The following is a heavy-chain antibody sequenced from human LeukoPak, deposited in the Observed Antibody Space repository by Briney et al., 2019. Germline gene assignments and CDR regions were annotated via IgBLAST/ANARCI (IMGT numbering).Heavy chain of an antibody. V-gene: IGHV5-51*01. CDR1: GYNFTPYW. CDR3: ARLSCISSGSSAGVCTQFDY. Sequence: GESLKISCQSSGYNFTPYWIGWVRQMPGKGLEWMGIIYPGDSDTRYSPSFQGQVTISADKSISTAYLQWSSLKASDTAMYYCARLSCISSGSSAGVCTQFDYWGQGTLVTVSS. CDR2: IYPGDSDT. D-gene: IGHD3-10*01. J-gene: IGHJ4*02.